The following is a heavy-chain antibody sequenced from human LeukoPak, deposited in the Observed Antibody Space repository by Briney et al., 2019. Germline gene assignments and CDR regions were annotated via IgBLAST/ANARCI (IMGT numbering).Heavy chain of an antibody. D-gene: IGHD3-10*01. V-gene: IGHV1-2*02. CDR3: ARVAITMVRGVIGDRWFDP. Sequence: ASVKVSCKASGYTFTGYYMHWVRQAPGQGLEWMGWINPNSGGTNYAQKFQGRVTMTRDTSISTAYMELSRLRSDDTAVYYCARVAITMVRGVIGDRWFDPWGQGTLVTVSS. CDR2: INPNSGGT. J-gene: IGHJ5*02. CDR1: GYTFTGYY.